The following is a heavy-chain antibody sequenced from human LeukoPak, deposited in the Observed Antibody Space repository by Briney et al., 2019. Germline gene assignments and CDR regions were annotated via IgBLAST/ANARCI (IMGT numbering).Heavy chain of an antibody. V-gene: IGHV1-2*02. CDR3: ARVAVAATRGPYNWFDP. CDR2: INPNSGGT. CDR1: GYTLTGYY. J-gene: IGHJ5*02. Sequence: ASVNVSCTASGYTLTGYYMHWVRQAPGQGLEWMGWINPNSGGTNYAQNFQGRVTMTRATSISTAYMELSRLRSDDTAVYYCARVAVAATRGPYNWFDPWGQGTLVTVSS. D-gene: IGHD2-15*01.